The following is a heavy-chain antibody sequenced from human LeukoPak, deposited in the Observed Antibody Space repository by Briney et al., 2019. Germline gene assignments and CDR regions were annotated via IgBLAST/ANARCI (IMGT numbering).Heavy chain of an antibody. V-gene: IGHV3-23*01. CDR3: AKDPYYYYGMDV. J-gene: IGHJ6*02. Sequence: GGSLRLSCAVSGLTFSNYAMTWVRQAPGKGLEWVSSISGSGGNTYYADSVKGRFAISRDNSKNTLYLQMNTLRPEDTAVYYCAKDPYYYYGMDVWGQGTTVTVSS. CDR2: ISGSGGNT. CDR1: GLTFSNYA.